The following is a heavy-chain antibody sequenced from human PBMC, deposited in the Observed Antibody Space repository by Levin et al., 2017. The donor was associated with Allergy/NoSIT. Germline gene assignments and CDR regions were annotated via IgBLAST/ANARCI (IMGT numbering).Heavy chain of an antibody. CDR2: ISYDGSNK. D-gene: IGHD4-17*01. CDR3: ARDSWDYGDGKVDY. V-gene: IGHV3-30*04. Sequence: PGGSLRLSCAASGFTFSSYAMHWVRQAPGKGLEWVAVISYDGSNKYYADSVKGRFTISRDNSKNTLYLQMNSLRAEDTAVYYCARDSWDYGDGKVDYWGQGTLVTVSS. J-gene: IGHJ4*02. CDR1: GFTFSSYA.